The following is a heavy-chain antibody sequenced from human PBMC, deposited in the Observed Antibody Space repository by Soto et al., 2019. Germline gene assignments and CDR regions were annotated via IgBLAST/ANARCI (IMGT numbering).Heavy chain of an antibody. V-gene: IGHV3-73*01. CDR1: GFTLSGSA. CDR3: IAARRWADPSLSRFDP. D-gene: IGHD6-6*01. Sequence: EVQLVESGGGLVQPGGSLKLSCAASGFTLSGSAMHWVRQASGKGLEWVGRIRSKANSYATAYAASVKGRFTISREDSKNTANLQRNSLKTEDTAVDDCIAARRWADPSLSRFDPWGQGTLVTVSS. J-gene: IGHJ5*02. CDR2: IRSKANSYAT.